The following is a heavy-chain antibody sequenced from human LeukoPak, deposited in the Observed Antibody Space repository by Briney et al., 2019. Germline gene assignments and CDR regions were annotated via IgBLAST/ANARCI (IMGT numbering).Heavy chain of an antibody. V-gene: IGHV3-13*01. J-gene: IGHJ3*02. D-gene: IGHD2-21*01. CDR1: GFTFSSYD. CDR3: ARAPLYSDAFDI. CDR2: IGTAGDT. Sequence: GGSLRLSCAASGFTFSSYDMHWVRQATGKGLEWVSAIGTAGDTYYPGSVKGRFTISRENAKNSLYLQMNSLRAGDTAVYYCARAPLYSDAFDIWGLGTMVTVSS.